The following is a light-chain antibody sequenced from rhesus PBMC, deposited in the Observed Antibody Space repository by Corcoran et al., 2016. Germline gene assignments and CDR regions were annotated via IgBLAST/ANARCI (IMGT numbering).Light chain of an antibody. CDR2: KAS. Sequence: EIQMTQSPSSLSASVGDRVTVTCRTSENVNNYLNWYQKKPGKAPKLLVYKASTLQTGVPSRFSVSGSGTEYTFTISRLQPEDVATYHCQHGDGVPLTFGGGTKVEIK. V-gene: IGKV1-74*01. CDR1: ENVNNY. J-gene: IGKJ4*01. CDR3: QHGDGVPLT.